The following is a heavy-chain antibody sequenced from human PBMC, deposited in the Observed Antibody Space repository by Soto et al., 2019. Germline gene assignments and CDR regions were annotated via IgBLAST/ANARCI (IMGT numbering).Heavy chain of an antibody. V-gene: IGHV3-23*01. Sequence: PGGSLRPSCAASGFTFSNNAMNWVRQAPGKGLEWVSGISGTGYGTYYADSVKGRFTISRDSSNSTLYLQMNSLRGEDTAIYYCAKARQAQSHYYYGMDVWGQGTPVTVSS. CDR3: AKARQAQSHYYYGMDV. CDR2: ISGTGYGT. J-gene: IGHJ6*02. D-gene: IGHD6-19*01. CDR1: GFTFSNNA.